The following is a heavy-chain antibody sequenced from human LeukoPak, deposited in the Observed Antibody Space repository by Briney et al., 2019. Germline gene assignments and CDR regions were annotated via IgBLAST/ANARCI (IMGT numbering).Heavy chain of an antibody. J-gene: IGHJ4*02. CDR3: ARDFTPGIAVAGTSFDY. CDR2: IGAYNGNT. Sequence: ASVKVSCKASGYTFSSYGISWLRQAPGQGLEWMGWIGAYNGNTNYAQKFQGRVTMTTDTSTSTLYMEVRSLRSDDTAVYYCARDFTPGIAVAGTSFDYWGQGTLVTVSS. V-gene: IGHV1-18*01. D-gene: IGHD6-19*01. CDR1: GYTFSSYG.